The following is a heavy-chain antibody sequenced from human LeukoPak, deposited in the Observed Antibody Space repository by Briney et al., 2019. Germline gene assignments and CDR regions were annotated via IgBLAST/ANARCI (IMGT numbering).Heavy chain of an antibody. D-gene: IGHD4-23*01. V-gene: IGHV1-2*06. CDR3: AITVVANAFDN. CDR1: GYIFTYYY. J-gene: IGHJ3*02. CDR2: INPNTGDT. Sequence: ASVKVSCKASGYIFTYYYIHWLRQAPGQGLEWMGRINPNTGDTNYAQKFQGRVTMTRDTFITTAYMDLSGLRSDDTALYYCAITVVANAFDNWGQGTMITVSS.